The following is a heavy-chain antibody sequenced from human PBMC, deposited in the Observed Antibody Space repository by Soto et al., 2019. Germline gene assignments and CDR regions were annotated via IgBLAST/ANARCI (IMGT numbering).Heavy chain of an antibody. CDR2: ISAYNGNT. CDR3: AREGAAPYYYYGMDV. J-gene: IGHJ6*02. Sequence: QVQLVQSGGEVKKPGASVKVSCKTSGYSFTTYGISWVRQAPGQGLEWMGWISAYNGNTNYAQKLQDRVTMTTDTSTGTAYMELSSLRSDDTAVYYCAREGAAPYYYYGMDVWGQGSTVTVSS. CDR1: GYSFTTYG. D-gene: IGHD6-25*01. V-gene: IGHV1-18*01.